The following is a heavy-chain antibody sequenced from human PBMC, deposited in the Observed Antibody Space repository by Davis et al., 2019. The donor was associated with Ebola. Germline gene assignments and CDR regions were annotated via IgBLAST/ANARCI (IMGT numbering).Heavy chain of an antibody. CDR2: INDDGSTT. CDR3: VRGGSATAY. Sequence: GESLKISCAASGFTFSRYWMHWVRQAPGKGLVWVSRINDDGSTTSHADSVKGRFTISRDNAKSTLYLQMNSLRAEDTAVFYCVRGGSATAYWGQGTPVTVSS. J-gene: IGHJ1*01. D-gene: IGHD2-15*01. CDR1: GFTFSRYW. V-gene: IGHV3-74*01.